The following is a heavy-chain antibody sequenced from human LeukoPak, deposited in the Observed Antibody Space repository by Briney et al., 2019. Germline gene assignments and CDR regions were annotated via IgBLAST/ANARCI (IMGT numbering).Heavy chain of an antibody. CDR3: ASALDFWSGYYMRGDAFDI. D-gene: IGHD3-3*01. Sequence: ASVKVSCKASGYTFTGYYMHWVRQAPGQGLEWMGWINPNSGNTGYAQKFQGRVTMTRNTSISTAYMELSSLRSEDTAVYYCASALDFWSGYYMRGDAFDIWGQGTMVTVSS. CDR2: INPNSGNT. V-gene: IGHV1-8*02. J-gene: IGHJ3*02. CDR1: GYTFTGYY.